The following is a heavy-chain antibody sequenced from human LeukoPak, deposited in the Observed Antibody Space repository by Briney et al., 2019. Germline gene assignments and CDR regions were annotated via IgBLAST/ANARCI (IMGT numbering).Heavy chain of an antibody. V-gene: IGHV3-7*01. CDR2: IKKDGSEK. D-gene: IGHD2-8*02. CDR1: GFTFRSYW. J-gene: IGHJ3*02. CDR3: AGAWSRVDGFDI. Sequence: GGSLRLSCAGSGFTFRSYWMTWVRQAPGKGLEWVANIKKDGSEKYYVDSVKGRFTISRDNAKNFLYLQMNSLRTEDTAIYYCAGAWSRVDGFDIWGQGTMVTVSS.